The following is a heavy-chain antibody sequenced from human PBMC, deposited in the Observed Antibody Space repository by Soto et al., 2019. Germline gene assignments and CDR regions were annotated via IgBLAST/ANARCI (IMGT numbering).Heavy chain of an antibody. J-gene: IGHJ6*03. V-gene: IGHV6-1*01. CDR3: ARAKVFGVVTSSYMDV. CDR1: GDSVSDSSVS. D-gene: IGHD3-3*01. CDR2: TNYGSKWSY. Sequence: SQTLSLTCAISGDSVSDSSVSWNWIRQSPSRGLEWLGRTNYGSKWSYAYAESVKSRITINADTSNNQFSLHLNSVTAEDFALYFCARAKVFGVVTSSYMDVWGKGTTVTVSS.